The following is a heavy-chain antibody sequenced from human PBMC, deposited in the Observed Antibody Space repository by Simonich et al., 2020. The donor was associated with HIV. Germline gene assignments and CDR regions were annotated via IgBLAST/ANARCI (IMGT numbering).Heavy chain of an antibody. D-gene: IGHD3-3*01. J-gene: IGHJ4*02. Sequence: EVQLVESGGALVQPGGSLRLSCEASGFTFSSYWMTWVGQAPGKGLEWVAIINQDGSEKYYVDSVKGRFIISRDNAENSLYLQMNSLRAEDTAVYYCARGSASLRYWGQGTLVTVSS. V-gene: IGHV3-7*04. CDR3: ARGSASLRY. CDR2: INQDGSEK. CDR1: GFTFSSYW.